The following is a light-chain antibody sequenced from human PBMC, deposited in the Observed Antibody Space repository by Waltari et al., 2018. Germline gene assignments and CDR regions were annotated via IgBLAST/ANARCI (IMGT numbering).Light chain of an antibody. CDR1: SSTIGAGYD. V-gene: IGLV1-40*01. J-gene: IGLJ2*01. CDR2: GNS. CDR3: QSYDSSLSGPVV. Sequence: QSVLTPPPSVSGAPGQRVTISCTGSSSTIGAGYDVDWYQQLPGTAPKLPIYGNSNRPSGVPDRFSGSKSGTSASLAITGLQAEDEADYYCQSYDSSLSGPVVFGGGTKLTVL.